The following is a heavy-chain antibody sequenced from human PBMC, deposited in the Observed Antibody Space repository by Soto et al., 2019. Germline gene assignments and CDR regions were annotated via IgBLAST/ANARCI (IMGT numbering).Heavy chain of an antibody. CDR2: INHSGST. Sequence: SETLSLTCAVYGGSFSGYYWSWIRQPPGKGLEWIGEINHSGSTNYNPSLKSRVTISVDTSKNQFSLKLSSVPAADTAVYYCARSRNEYYYGSWTILPVYYYYYLDVSGKGTTVTVSS. J-gene: IGHJ6*03. V-gene: IGHV4-34*01. CDR3: ARSRNEYYYGSWTILPVYYYYYLDV. D-gene: IGHD3-10*01. CDR1: GGSFSGYY.